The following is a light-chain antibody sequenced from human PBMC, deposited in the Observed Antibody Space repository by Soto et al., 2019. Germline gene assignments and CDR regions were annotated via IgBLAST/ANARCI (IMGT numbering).Light chain of an antibody. J-gene: IGLJ3*02. Sequence: QSVLTQPPSASGTPGQRVTISCSGGSSNIGSNYVYWYQQLTGTAPKLLIDGSNQRPSGVPDRFSGSRSGTSASRAISGLLSDDEADYFCAAWDGSLSAWMFGGGTKLTVL. V-gene: IGLV1-47*02. CDR2: GSN. CDR1: SSNIGSNY. CDR3: AAWDGSLSAWM.